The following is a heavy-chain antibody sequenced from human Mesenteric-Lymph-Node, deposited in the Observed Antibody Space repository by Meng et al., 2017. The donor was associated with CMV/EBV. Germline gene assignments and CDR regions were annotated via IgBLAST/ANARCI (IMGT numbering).Heavy chain of an antibody. CDR1: FTFSSYA. CDR3: AKEGSTIFGVVNGWFDP. Sequence: FTFSSYAVSWVRQAPGKGLEWVSVIYSGGSSTYYADSVKGRFTISRDNSKNTLYLQMNSLRAEDTAVYYCAKEGSTIFGVVNGWFDPWGQGTLVTVSS. CDR2: IYSGGSST. V-gene: IGHV3-23*03. D-gene: IGHD3-3*01. J-gene: IGHJ5*02.